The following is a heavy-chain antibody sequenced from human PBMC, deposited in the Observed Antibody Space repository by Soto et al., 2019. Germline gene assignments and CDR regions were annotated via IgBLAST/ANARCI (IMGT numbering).Heavy chain of an antibody. CDR1: GHTLTELS. D-gene: IGHD6-19*01. Sequence: QVQLLQSGAEVKKPGASVKVSCKVSGHTLTELSMHWVRQATGRGLEWMGGVDPKDGETIFAQKFQGRVTMTEDTYTDSAYMELTILRSEDLTAYYCAAVGPRWLHCHFDSWGHGTLVTISS. CDR3: AAVGPRWLHCHFDS. CDR2: VDPKDGET. J-gene: IGHJ5*01. V-gene: IGHV1-24*01.